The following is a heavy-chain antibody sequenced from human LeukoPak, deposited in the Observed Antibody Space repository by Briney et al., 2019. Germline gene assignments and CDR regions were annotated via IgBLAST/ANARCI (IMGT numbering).Heavy chain of an antibody. D-gene: IGHD6-6*01. CDR2: FNTNTGNP. V-gene: IGHV7-4-1*02. J-gene: IGHJ4*02. CDR1: GYTLTSYG. CDR3: ARATISAFDY. Sequence: ASVKDSCKDSGYTLTSYGISSVRQALGQGLEWMGWFNTNTGNPTYAQGFTGRFVFSLDTSVSTAYLQISSLKAEDTAVYYCARATISAFDYWGQGTLVTVSS.